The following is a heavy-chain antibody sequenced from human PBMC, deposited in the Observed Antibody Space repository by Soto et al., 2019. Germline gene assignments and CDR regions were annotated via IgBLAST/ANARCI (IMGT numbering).Heavy chain of an antibody. Sequence: QVQLQESGPGLVKPSQTLSLTCTVSGGSISSGDYYWSWIRQPPGKGLEWIGYIYYSGSTYYNPSLKSRVTLSIXTSKNQFSLKLSSVTAADTAVYYCARAQGSGFLVSWGQGTLVTVSS. CDR3: ARAQGSGFLVS. V-gene: IGHV4-30-4*01. CDR1: GGSISSGDYY. J-gene: IGHJ4*02. CDR2: IYYSGST. D-gene: IGHD3-10*01.